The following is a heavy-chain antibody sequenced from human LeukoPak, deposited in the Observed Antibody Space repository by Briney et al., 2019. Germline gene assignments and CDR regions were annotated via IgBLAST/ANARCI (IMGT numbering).Heavy chain of an antibody. Sequence: PXXSLRLSCAASGFTFSSYAMSWVRQAPGKGLEWVSAISGSGGSTYYADSVKGRFTISRDNSKTTLYLQMNSLRAEDTAVYYCAKDNYYDSSGYYTSWYYFDYWGQGTLVTVSS. CDR3: AKDNYYDSSGYYTSWYYFDY. CDR2: ISGSGGST. CDR1: GFTFSSYA. D-gene: IGHD3-22*01. V-gene: IGHV3-23*01. J-gene: IGHJ4*02.